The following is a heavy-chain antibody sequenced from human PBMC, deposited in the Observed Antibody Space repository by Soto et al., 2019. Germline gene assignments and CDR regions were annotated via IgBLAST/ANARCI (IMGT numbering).Heavy chain of an antibody. V-gene: IGHV1-2*02. CDR2: INPNTGAS. D-gene: IGHD6-19*01. CDR3: VRVVAGYDR. Sequence: QVQLVQSGAEVKKPGASVKVSCKASGYTFTDYYLHWVRQAPGQGLEWMGWINPNTGASNSAQSFQGRVTMTRDTSIGTAYMALSRLTSDDTAMYFCVRVVAGYDRWGQGTLVTVSS. J-gene: IGHJ5*02. CDR1: GYTFTDYY.